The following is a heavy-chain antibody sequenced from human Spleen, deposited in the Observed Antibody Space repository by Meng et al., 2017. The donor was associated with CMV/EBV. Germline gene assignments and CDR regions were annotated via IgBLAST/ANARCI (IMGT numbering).Heavy chain of an antibody. Sequence: LSCGASGFIFSSYGMHWVRQAPGKGLVWVSRINSDGTSTSYADSVKGRFTISRDNAKNTVYLQMNDLRAEDTAVYYCVRDRRYNGDYWGQGTLVTVSS. J-gene: IGHJ4*02. CDR2: INSDGTST. CDR1: GFIFSSYG. CDR3: VRDRRYNGDY. V-gene: IGHV3-74*01. D-gene: IGHD1-14*01.